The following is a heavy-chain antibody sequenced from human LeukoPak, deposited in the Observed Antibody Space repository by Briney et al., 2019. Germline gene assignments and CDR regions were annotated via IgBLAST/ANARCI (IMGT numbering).Heavy chain of an antibody. CDR1: GFTFDDYG. V-gene: IGHV3-20*04. CDR2: INWNGGST. J-gene: IGHJ3*02. Sequence: TGGSLRLSCAASGFTFDDYGMSWVRQAPGKGLEWVSGINWNGGSTGYADSVKGRFTISRDNAKNSLYLQMNSLRAEDTALYYCARPGDQVGAHDAFDIWGQGTMVTVSS. D-gene: IGHD1-26*01. CDR3: ARPGDQVGAHDAFDI.